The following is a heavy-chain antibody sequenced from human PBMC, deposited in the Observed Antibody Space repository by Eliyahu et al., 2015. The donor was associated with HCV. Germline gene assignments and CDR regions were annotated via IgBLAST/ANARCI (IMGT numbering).Heavy chain of an antibody. CDR2: ISYDGSNK. Sequence: YGMHWVRQAPGKGLEWVAVISYDGSNKYYADSVKGRFTISRDNSKNTLYLQMNSLRAEDTAVYYCARAYSSGWQTSGWTTYYFDYWGQGTLVTVSS. CDR3: ARAYSSGWQTSGWTTYYFDY. V-gene: IGHV3-30*03. CDR1: YG. J-gene: IGHJ4*02. D-gene: IGHD6-19*01.